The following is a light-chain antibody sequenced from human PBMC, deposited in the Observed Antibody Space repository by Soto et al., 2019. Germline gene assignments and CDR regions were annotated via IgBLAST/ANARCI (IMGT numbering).Light chain of an antibody. CDR3: QSYDSSLRV. J-gene: IGLJ1*01. Sequence: QSVLTQPPSVSGAPGQRVTISCTGSSSNIGAGYDVHWYQQLPGTAPKLLIYGNSNRPSGVPDRFSGSKSGTSASLALTGLQAEDEADYYCQSYDSSLRVFGTGTKVTVL. CDR2: GNS. V-gene: IGLV1-40*01. CDR1: SSNIGAGYD.